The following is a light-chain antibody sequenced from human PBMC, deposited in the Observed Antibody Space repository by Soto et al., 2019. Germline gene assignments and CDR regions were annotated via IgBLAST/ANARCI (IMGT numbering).Light chain of an antibody. Sequence: QSALTQPASVSGSPGQSITISCTGTSTDVGSHKLVYWYQQYPGNAPKLIIFEAYKRPSGVSNRFSGSKSGSTASLTISGLQADDEADYYCCSNAVGSTYVFGTGTKLTVL. J-gene: IGLJ1*01. CDR2: EAY. CDR3: CSNAVGSTYV. CDR1: STDVGSHKL. V-gene: IGLV2-23*01.